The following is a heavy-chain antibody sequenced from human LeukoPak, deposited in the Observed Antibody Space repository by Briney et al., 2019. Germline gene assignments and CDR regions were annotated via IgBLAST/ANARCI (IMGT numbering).Heavy chain of an antibody. CDR2: IYYSGST. V-gene: IGHV4-39*01. CDR3: ARHLGDR. Sequence: SETLSLTCTVSGGSISSSSYYWGWIRQPPGKGLEWIGSIYYSGSTYYNPSLKSRVTISVDTSKNQFSLKLSSVTAADTAVSYCARHLGDRWGQGTLVTVSS. CDR1: GGSISSSSYY. J-gene: IGHJ5*02.